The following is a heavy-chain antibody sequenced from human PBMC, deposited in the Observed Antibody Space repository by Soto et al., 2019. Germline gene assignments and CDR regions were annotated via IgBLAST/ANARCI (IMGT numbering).Heavy chain of an antibody. D-gene: IGHD4-17*01. CDR1: GGSVISGSYY. CDR2: IYYSGST. CDR3: ANLTPTRYFDS. Sequence: SEPLYLTCTVSGGSVISGSYYWSWIRQPPGKGLEWIGYIYYSGSTNYNPSLKSRVTISVDTSKNQFSLKLSSVTAADTAVYYCANLTPTRYFDSWGQGTLVTVSS. J-gene: IGHJ4*02. V-gene: IGHV4-61*01.